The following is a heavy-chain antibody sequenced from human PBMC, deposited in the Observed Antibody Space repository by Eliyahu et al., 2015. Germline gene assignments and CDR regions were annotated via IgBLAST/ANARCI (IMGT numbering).Heavy chain of an antibody. V-gene: IGHV3-30-3*01. D-gene: IGHD3-22*01. CDR2: ILFXGXDK. J-gene: IGHJ4*02. Sequence: QVQLVESGGGVVQPGRSLRLSCAASGFTFSRYGIXWVRQAPGKGXGWVXVILFXGXDKYYGDSVXGRFTISRDNSKNTVYLQMNSLRGEDTAVYYCARDPFYYDSSAQYAXFFDYWGQGTVVTVSS. CDR3: ARDPFYYDSSAQYAXFFDY. CDR1: GFTFSRYG.